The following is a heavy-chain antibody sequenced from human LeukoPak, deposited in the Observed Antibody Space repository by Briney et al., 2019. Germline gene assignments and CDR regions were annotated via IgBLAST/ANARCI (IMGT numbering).Heavy chain of an antibody. CDR3: ARRGYSNGWPLKYFDS. CDR1: GFTFSSYW. D-gene: IGHD6-19*01. CDR2: IKQDGSEK. J-gene: IGHJ4*02. V-gene: IGHV3-7*01. Sequence: GGSLRLSCAASGFTFSSYWMSWVRQAPGKGLEWVANIKQDGSEKYYMDSVKGRFTISRDNAKKSLYLQMNSLRAEDTAVYYCARRGYSNGWPLKYFDSWGQGTLVTVSS.